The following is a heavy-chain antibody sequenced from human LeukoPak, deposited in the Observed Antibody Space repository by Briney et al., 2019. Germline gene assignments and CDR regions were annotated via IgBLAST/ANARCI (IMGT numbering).Heavy chain of an antibody. Sequence: GGSLRLSCAASGFTFSSYDMHWVRQATGKGLEWVSAIGTAGDTYYPGSVKGRFTISRENAKNSWYLQMNSLRAGDTAVYYCARGAGTTDYFDYWGQGTLVTVSS. J-gene: IGHJ4*02. D-gene: IGHD1-1*01. CDR3: ARGAGTTDYFDY. CDR2: IGTAGDT. V-gene: IGHV3-13*01. CDR1: GFTFSSYD.